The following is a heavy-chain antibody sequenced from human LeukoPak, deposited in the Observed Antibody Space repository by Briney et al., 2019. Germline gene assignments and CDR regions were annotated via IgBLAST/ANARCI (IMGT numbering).Heavy chain of an antibody. V-gene: IGHV4-30-2*01. Sequence: PSETLSLTCTVSGGSISNDGYYWSWIRQPPGKGLEWIGYIYHSGSTYYNPSLKSRVTISVDRSKNQFSLKLSSVTAADTAVYYCARASVGEMDVWGKGTTVTVSS. J-gene: IGHJ6*04. CDR1: GGSISNDGYY. CDR2: IYHSGST. CDR3: ARASVGEMDV. D-gene: IGHD1-26*01.